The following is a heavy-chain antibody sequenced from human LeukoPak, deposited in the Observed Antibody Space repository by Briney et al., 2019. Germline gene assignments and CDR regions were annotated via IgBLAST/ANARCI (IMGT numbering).Heavy chain of an antibody. V-gene: IGHV4-39*01. J-gene: IGHJ4*02. D-gene: IGHD3-9*01. Sequence: SETLSLTCTVSGGSISSSSYYWGWLRQPPGTGLEWVGSIYYSGSTYYNPSLKSRVTISVDTSKNQFSLKLSSVTAADTAVYYCARVRYSDWSSTYYFDYWGQGTLVTVSS. CDR2: IYYSGST. CDR3: ARVRYSDWSSTYYFDY. CDR1: GGSISSSSYY.